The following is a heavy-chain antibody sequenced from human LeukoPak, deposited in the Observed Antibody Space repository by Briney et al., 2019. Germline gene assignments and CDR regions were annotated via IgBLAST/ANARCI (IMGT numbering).Heavy chain of an antibody. CDR3: ARGWWELLLGWYFDL. Sequence: SETLSLTCTVAGGSISGYYWSWVRQPPGKGLEWLGYIYYSGSTNYNPSLKSRVTISVDTSKNQFSLKLSSVTAADTAVYYCARGWWELLLGWYFDLWGRGTLITVSS. D-gene: IGHD1-26*01. V-gene: IGHV4-59*01. J-gene: IGHJ2*01. CDR1: GGSISGYY. CDR2: IYYSGST.